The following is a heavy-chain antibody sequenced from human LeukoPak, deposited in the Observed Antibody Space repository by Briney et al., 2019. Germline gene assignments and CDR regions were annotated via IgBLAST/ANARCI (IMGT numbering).Heavy chain of an antibody. Sequence: ASVKVSCKASGYTFTGYYVHWVRQAPGQGLEWMGWINPNSGGTNYAQKFQGRVTMTRDTSISTAYMELSRLRFDDTAVYYCARGGIPVYYYYMHVWGKGTTVTISS. CDR1: GYTFTGYY. V-gene: IGHV1-2*02. CDR3: ARGGIPVYYYYMHV. J-gene: IGHJ6*03. D-gene: IGHD1-14*01. CDR2: INPNSGGT.